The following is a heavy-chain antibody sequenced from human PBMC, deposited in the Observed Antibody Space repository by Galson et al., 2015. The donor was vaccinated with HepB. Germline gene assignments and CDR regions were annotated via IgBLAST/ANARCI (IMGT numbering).Heavy chain of an antibody. J-gene: IGHJ3*02. D-gene: IGHD1/OR15-1a*01. Sequence: PALVKPTQTLTLTCSFSGFSLTARGMCLTWIRQPPGKALEWLARIDLDDDKYYSTSLRSRLTISKDPSKSQVVLTLTNMDPVDTATYYCVRMKTTNPSEALDIWGQGTMVTVSP. CDR3: VRMKTTNPSEALDI. CDR2: IDLDDDK. CDR1: GFSLTARGMC. V-gene: IGHV2-70*11.